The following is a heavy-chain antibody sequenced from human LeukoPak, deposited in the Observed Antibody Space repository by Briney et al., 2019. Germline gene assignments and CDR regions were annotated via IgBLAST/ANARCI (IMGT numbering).Heavy chain of an antibody. V-gene: IGHV4-59*01. CDR2: IYYSGST. Sequence: SETLSLTCTVSGGSISSYYWSWIRQPPGKGLEWIGYIYYSGSTNYNPSLKSRVTISVDTSKNQFSLKLSSVTAADTAVYYCARVVGPDYDILTGYYLAAFDIWGQGTMVTVSS. D-gene: IGHD3-9*01. CDR3: ARVVGPDYDILTGYYLAAFDI. CDR1: GGSISSYY. J-gene: IGHJ3*02.